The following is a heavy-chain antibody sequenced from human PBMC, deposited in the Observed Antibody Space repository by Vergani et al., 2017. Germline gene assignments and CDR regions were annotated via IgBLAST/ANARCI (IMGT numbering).Heavy chain of an antibody. CDR2: ICWNSGSI. D-gene: IGHD2-2*01. J-gene: IGHJ4*02. CDR3: AKDGGCSSTSCCFFDY. Sequence: EVQLVESGGGLVQPGRSLRLSCAASGFTFEDYAMHWVRQAPGKGLEGVSGICWNSGSIGYADSVKGRFTISRDNAKNSLYLQMNSLRAEDTALYYCAKDGGCSSTSCCFFDYWGQGTLVTVSS. CDR1: GFTFEDYA. V-gene: IGHV3-9*01.